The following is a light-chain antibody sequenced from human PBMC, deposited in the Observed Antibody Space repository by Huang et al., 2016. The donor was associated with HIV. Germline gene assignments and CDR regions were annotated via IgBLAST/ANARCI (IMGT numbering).Light chain of an antibody. CDR3: QPYYTYPHS. CDR2: SAS. CDR1: PGISSF. Sequence: AIRLSQSPSSLSASTGDRVTITCRASPGISSFLSWYQQKPGKAPNLLISSASTLQSGVPSRISGSGFGTDFTLTISSLQSEDLGTYRCQPYYTYPHSFGQGTKLEIK. V-gene: IGKV1-8*01. J-gene: IGKJ2*03.